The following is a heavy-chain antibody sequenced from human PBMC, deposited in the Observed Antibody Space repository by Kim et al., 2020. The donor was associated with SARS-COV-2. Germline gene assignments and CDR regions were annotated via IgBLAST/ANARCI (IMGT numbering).Heavy chain of an antibody. Sequence: GGSLRLSCAASGFTFSTYAIHWVRQAPGKGLEWVALISHDGSNKYYADSVKGRFAISRDNSKNTLYLQMNSLRPEDTAVYYCAKDLGTLASSLPAYWGQGTLVTVSS. J-gene: IGHJ4*02. CDR3: AKDLGTLASSLPAY. D-gene: IGHD1-7*01. CDR2: ISHDGSNK. V-gene: IGHV3-30*18. CDR1: GFTFSTYA.